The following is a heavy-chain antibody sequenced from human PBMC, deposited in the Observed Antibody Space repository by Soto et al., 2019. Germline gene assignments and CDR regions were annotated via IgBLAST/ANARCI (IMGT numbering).Heavy chain of an antibody. Sequence: QVQLVQSGAEVKKPGASVKVSCKASGYTFTSYGISWLRQAPGQGLEWMGWISAYNGNTNYAQKLQGRVTMTTDTSTSTAYMELRSLRSDDTAVYYCARAHLYYDFWSGYYPNWFDPWGKVTLVTVSA. CDR1: GYTFTSYG. D-gene: IGHD3-3*01. CDR2: ISAYNGNT. J-gene: IGHJ5*02. CDR3: ARAHLYYDFWSGYYPNWFDP. V-gene: IGHV1-18*01.